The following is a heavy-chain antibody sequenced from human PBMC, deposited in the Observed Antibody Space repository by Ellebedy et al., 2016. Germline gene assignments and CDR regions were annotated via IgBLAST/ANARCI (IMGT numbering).Heavy chain of an antibody. CDR3: ARDRGFWSGYLNY. CDR1: GFTFSSYA. V-gene: IGHV3-30*14. CDR2: ISYDGSNK. Sequence: GESLKISCAASGFTFSSYAMHWVRQAPGKGLEWVAVISYDGSNKYYADSVKGRFTISRDNSKNTLYLQMGSLRAEDMAVYYCARDRGFWSGYLNYWGQGTLVTVSS. J-gene: IGHJ4*02. D-gene: IGHD3-3*01.